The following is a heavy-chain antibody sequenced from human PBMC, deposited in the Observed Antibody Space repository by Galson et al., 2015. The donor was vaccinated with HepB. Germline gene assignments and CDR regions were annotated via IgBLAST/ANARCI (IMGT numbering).Heavy chain of an antibody. CDR2: ISGSGGST. V-gene: IGHV3-23*01. CDR1: GFTFSSYA. CDR3: ARVADVDYGDHSHFDF. Sequence: SLRLSCAASGFTFSSYAMSWVRQAPGKGLEWVSAISGSGGSTYYADSVKGRITISRDNARNSLYLQLNSLRAEDTAVYYCARVADVDYGDHSHFDFWGQGTLVTVSS. J-gene: IGHJ4*02. D-gene: IGHD4-17*01.